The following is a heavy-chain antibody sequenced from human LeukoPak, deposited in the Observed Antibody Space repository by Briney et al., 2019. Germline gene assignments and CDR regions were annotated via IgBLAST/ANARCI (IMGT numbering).Heavy chain of an antibody. CDR1: GFTLSSFN. Sequence: PGGSLRLSCAASGFTLSSFNMHWVRQASGKGLEWVGRIRSKANSYATAYAASVKGRFTISRDDSKNTAYLQMNSLKTEDTAVYYCTRLEAAWGQGTLVTVSS. V-gene: IGHV3-73*01. CDR2: IRSKANSYAT. CDR3: TRLEAA. J-gene: IGHJ5*02.